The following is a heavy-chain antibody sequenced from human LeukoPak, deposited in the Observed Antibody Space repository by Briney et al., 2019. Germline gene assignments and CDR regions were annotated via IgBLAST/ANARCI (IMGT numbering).Heavy chain of an antibody. V-gene: IGHV4-38-2*02. CDR1: GYSISSGYY. J-gene: IGHJ5*02. CDR2: IYHSGST. CDR3: ARDRSSMVRGVQNWFDP. D-gene: IGHD3-10*01. Sequence: SETLSLTCTVSGYSISSGYYWGWIRQPPGKGLEWIGSIYHSGSTYYNPSLKSRVTISVDTSKNQFSLKLSSVTAADTAVYYCARDRSSMVRGVQNWFDPWGQGTLVTVSS.